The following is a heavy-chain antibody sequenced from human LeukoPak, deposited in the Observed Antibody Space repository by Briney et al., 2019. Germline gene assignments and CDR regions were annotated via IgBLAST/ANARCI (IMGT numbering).Heavy chain of an antibody. CDR2: ISPRSETI. CDR3: ARIGGPTVFTYYMDL. D-gene: IGHD3-16*01. CDR1: GFSFNRRG. Sequence: GGSLRLSCATSGFSFNRRGMNWVRQPPGKGLEWVSYISPRSETIFYAESVQGRFAVSRDDAKGSLYLQMHTLRVEDRAVYYCARIGGPTVFTYYMDLWGKGTTVTVAS. V-gene: IGHV3-48*04. J-gene: IGHJ6*03.